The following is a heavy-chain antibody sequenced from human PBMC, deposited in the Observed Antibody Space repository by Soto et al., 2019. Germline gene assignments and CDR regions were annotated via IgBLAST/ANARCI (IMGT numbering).Heavy chain of an antibody. CDR2: ISAYNGNT. Sequence: GKVSCKASGYTFTSYGISWVRQAPGQGLEWMGWISAYNGNTNYAQKLQGRVTMTTDTSTSTAYMELRSLRSDDTAVYYCARDHSRSRNCIDSWCPGPLVSVS. V-gene: IGHV1-18*01. CDR3: ARDHSRSRNCIDS. CDR1: GYTFTSYG. D-gene: IGHD6-13*01. J-gene: IGHJ5*01.